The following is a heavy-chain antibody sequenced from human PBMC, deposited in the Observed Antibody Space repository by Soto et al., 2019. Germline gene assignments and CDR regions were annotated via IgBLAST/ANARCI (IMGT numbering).Heavy chain of an antibody. J-gene: IGHJ6*02. CDR1: GFTFSSYA. CDR3: ARAAWSSSPTTAVYYYGMDV. D-gene: IGHD6-6*01. V-gene: IGHV3-30-3*01. Sequence: GGSLRLSCAASGFTFSSYAMHWVRQAPGKGLEWVAVISYDGSNKYYADSVKGRFTISRDNSKNTLYLQMNSLRAEDTAVYYCARAAWSSSPTTAVYYYGMDVWGQGTTVTVSS. CDR2: ISYDGSNK.